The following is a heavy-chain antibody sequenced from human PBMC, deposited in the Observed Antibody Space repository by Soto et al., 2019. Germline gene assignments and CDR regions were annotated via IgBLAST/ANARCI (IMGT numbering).Heavy chain of an antibody. CDR3: ARIISGAAGTLGWFDP. D-gene: IGHD6-13*01. J-gene: IGHJ5*02. CDR1: GYTFTSYA. CDR2: INAGNGNT. Sequence: GASVKVSCKASGYTFTSYAMHWVRQAPGQRLEWMGWINAGNGNTKYSQKFQGRVTITRDTSASTAYMELSSLRSEDTAVYYCARIISGAAGTLGWFDPWGQGTLVTVSS. V-gene: IGHV1-3*01.